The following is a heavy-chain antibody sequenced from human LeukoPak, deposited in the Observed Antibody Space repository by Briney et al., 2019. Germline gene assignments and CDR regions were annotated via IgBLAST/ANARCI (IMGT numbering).Heavy chain of an antibody. Sequence: LRLSCAASGFTFSSYAMSWVRQPPGKGLEWIGYIYYSGSTYYNPSLKSRVTISVDTSKNQFSLKLSSVTAADTAVYYCARVYYYDNSGYGKDYFDYWGQGTLVTVSS. CDR3: ARVYYYDNSGYGKDYFDY. CDR1: GFTFSSYA. V-gene: IGHV4-30-4*08. J-gene: IGHJ4*02. CDR2: IYYSGST. D-gene: IGHD3-22*01.